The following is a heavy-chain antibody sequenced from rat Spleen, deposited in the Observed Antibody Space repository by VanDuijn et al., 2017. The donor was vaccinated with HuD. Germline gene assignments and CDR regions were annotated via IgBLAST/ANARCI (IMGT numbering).Heavy chain of an antibody. D-gene: IGHD1-10*01. CDR3: ARMDTGTTTYYFDY. CDR2: ISSGGGRT. Sequence: EVQLVESGGGLVQPGRSLNLSCAASGFTFSDYYMAWVRQAPRKGLEWVASISSGGGRTYYRDSVKGRVTVSRDNAKSTLYLQMDSLRSEDTATYYCARMDTGTTTYYFDYWGQGVMVTVSS. J-gene: IGHJ2*01. V-gene: IGHV5-25*01. CDR1: GFTFSDYY.